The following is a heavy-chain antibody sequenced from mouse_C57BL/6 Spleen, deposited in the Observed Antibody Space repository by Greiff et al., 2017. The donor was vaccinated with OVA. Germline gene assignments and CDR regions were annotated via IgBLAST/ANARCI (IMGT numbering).Heavy chain of an antibody. CDR2: INYDGSST. V-gene: IGHV5-16*01. CDR1: GFTFSDYY. CDR3: AREGDGKAAMDY. Sequence: EVQGVEPEGGLVQPGSSMKLSCTASGFTFSDYYMAWVRQVPEKGLEWVANINYDGSSTYYLDSLKSRFIISRDNAKNILYLQMSSLKSEDTATYYCAREGDGKAAMDYWGQGTSVTVSS. D-gene: IGHD2-1*01. J-gene: IGHJ4*01.